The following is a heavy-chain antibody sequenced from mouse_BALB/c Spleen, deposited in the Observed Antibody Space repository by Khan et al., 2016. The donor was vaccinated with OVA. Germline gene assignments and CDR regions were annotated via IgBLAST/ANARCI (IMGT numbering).Heavy chain of an antibody. V-gene: IGHV1-4*01. CDR3: ARRTTDYAMDY. CDR2: INPRTSYT. Sequence: QIQLVQSGAELARPGASVKMSCQASGYTFTSNTMHWVKQRPGQGLEWIGYINPRTSYTNYNQKFKDKATLTADKSSSTAYMQLSSLTSEDSAVYYCARRTTDYAMDYWVKGPQSPSPQ. J-gene: IGHJ4*01. CDR1: GYTFTSNT. D-gene: IGHD2-14*01.